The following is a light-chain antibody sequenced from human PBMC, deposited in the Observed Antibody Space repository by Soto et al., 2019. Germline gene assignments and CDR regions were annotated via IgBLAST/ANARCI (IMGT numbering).Light chain of an antibody. CDR1: QSVSSY. CDR3: QERSNWPPIT. CDR2: DAS. V-gene: IGKV3-11*01. J-gene: IGKJ5*01. Sequence: EIVLTQSPATLSLSPGERATLSCRASQSVSSYLAWYQQKPGQAPRLLIYDASNRATGIPARFSGSGSGTDFTLTISSLEHEDFAVYYCQERSNWPPITFGQGTRLEIK.